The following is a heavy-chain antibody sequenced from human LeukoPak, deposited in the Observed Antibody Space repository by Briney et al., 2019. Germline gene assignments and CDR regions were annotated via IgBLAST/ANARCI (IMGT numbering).Heavy chain of an antibody. D-gene: IGHD3-10*01. V-gene: IGHV4-61*02. J-gene: IGHJ6*03. CDR1: GRSISSGSYY. Sequence: SETLSLTCTVSGRSISSGSYYWSRIRQPDGKGLEWIVRIYTSGSTNYNPSLKSRVTISVDTSKNQFSLKLSSVTAADTAVYYCARDQGSYYGSGSYSPTYYYYYMDVWGKGTTVTISS. CDR3: ARDQGSYYGSGSYSPTYYYYYMDV. CDR2: IYTSGST.